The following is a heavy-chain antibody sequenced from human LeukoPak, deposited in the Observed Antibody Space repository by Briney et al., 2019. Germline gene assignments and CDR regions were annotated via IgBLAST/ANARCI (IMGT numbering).Heavy chain of an antibody. J-gene: IGHJ3*02. CDR1: GFTFSSYA. CDR2: ISGSGGST. CDR3: AKDLPMYYYDSSGYLGIGGAFDI. D-gene: IGHD3-22*01. Sequence: PGGSLRLSCAASGFTFSSYAMSWVRQAPGKGLEWVSAISGSGGSTYYADSVKGRFTISRDNSKNTLYLQMNSLRAEDTAVYYCAKDLPMYYYDSSGYLGIGGAFDIWGQGTMVTVSS. V-gene: IGHV3-23*01.